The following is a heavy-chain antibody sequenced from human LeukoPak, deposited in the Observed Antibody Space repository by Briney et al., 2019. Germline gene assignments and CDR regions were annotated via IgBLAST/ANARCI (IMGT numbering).Heavy chain of an antibody. CDR3: TTDRPPYRMGV. CDR1: GFTFINAW. V-gene: IGHV3-15*01. CDR2: IKSKTDGGTT. Sequence: GGSLRLSCAASGFTFINAWMSWVRQAPEKGLEGVGLIKSKTDGGTTNYAAPVKGRFTISRDDSKNTLYLQMNSLKTEDTAVYYCTTDRPPYRMGVWGQGTTVTVSS. J-gene: IGHJ6*02.